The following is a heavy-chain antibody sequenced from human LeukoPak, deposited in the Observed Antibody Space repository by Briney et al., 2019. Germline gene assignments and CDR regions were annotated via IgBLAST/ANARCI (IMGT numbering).Heavy chain of an antibody. CDR3: TRDPEYYYDSSGYYESDY. V-gene: IGHV1-69*05. J-gene: IGHJ4*02. D-gene: IGHD3-22*01. CDR1: GGTFSSYA. CDR2: IIPIFGTA. Sequence: GASVKVSCKASGGTFSSYAISWVRQAPGQGLEWMGGIIPIFGTANYAQKLQGRVTMTTDTSTSTAYMELRSLRSDDTAVYYCTRDPEYYYDSSGYYESDYWGQGTLVTVSS.